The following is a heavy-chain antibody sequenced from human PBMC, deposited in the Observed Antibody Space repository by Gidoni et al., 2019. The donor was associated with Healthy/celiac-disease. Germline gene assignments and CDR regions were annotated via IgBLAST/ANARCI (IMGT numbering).Heavy chain of an antibody. CDR1: GFTFTSSP. D-gene: IGHD1-20*01. J-gene: IGHJ4*02. Sequence: QMQLVQSGPEVKKPGTSVKVSCKASGFTFTSSPMQWVGQARGQRLEWIGWIVVGSGNTNYAQKFQERVTITRDMSTSTAYMELSSLRSEDTAVYYCAAVRITGTTAYFDYWGQGTLVTVSS. CDR2: IVVGSGNT. V-gene: IGHV1-58*02. CDR3: AAVRITGTTAYFDY.